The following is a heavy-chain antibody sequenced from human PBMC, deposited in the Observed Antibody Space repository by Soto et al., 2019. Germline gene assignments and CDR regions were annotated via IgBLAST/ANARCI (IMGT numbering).Heavy chain of an antibody. CDR3: ASGYCSSTSCQDNWFDP. D-gene: IGHD2-2*01. V-gene: IGHV1-69*02. CDR2: IIPILGIA. J-gene: IGHJ5*02. Sequence: QVQLVQSGAEVKKPGSSVKVSCKASGGTFSSYTISWVRQAPGQGLEWMGRIIPILGIANYAQKFQGRVTITAGKATSTAYMELSSLRSEDTAVYYCASGYCSSTSCQDNWFDPWGQGTLVTVSS. CDR1: GGTFSSYT.